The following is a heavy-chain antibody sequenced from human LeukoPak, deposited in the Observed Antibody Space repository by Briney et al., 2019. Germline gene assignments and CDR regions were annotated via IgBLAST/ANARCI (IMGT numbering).Heavy chain of an antibody. Sequence: SQTLSLTCAISGDSVTSNSAAWNWIRQSPSRGLEWLGRTYYRSKWYYDYAVAVKSRISINPDTSKNQFSLQLSSVTPEDTAVYYCARDPVGGSTIFDYWGQGTLVTVSS. V-gene: IGHV6-1*01. CDR2: TYYRSKWYY. CDR1: GDSVTSNSAA. D-gene: IGHD1-26*01. CDR3: ARDPVGGSTIFDY. J-gene: IGHJ4*02.